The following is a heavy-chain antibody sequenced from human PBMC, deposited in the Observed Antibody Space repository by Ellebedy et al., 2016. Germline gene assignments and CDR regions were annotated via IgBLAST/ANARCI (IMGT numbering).Heavy chain of an antibody. J-gene: IGHJ4*02. V-gene: IGHV1-24*01. CDR3: ATDGVYCSGGSCRAY. Sequence: ASVKVSXXVSGYTLTELSMHWVRQAPGKGLEWMGGFDPEDGETIYAQKFQGRVTMTEGTSTDTAYMELSSLRSEDTAVYYCATDGVYCSGGSCRAYWGQGTLVTVSS. CDR1: GYTLTELS. CDR2: FDPEDGET. D-gene: IGHD2-15*01.